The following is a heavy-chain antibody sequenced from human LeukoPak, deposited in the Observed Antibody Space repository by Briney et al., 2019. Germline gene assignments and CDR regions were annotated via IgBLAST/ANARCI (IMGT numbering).Heavy chain of an antibody. CDR3: ARGLPSPADHYYMDV. CDR1: GYTFTGYA. J-gene: IGHJ6*03. D-gene: IGHD3-16*01. V-gene: IGHV1-3*03. Sequence: GASVKVSCKASGYTFTGYAMHWVRQAPGQRLEWIGWINAGSGNTKYSQEFQGRVTITRATSASTAYMELSSLRSEDMAVYYCARGLPSPADHYYMDVWGKGTTVTVSS. CDR2: INAGSGNT.